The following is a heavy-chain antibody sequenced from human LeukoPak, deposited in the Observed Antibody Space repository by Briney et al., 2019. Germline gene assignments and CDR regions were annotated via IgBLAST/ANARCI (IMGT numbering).Heavy chain of an antibody. J-gene: IGHJ3*02. CDR2: ISAYNGNT. CDR3: ARADERAVVVPAALDAFDI. D-gene: IGHD2-2*01. CDR1: GYTFTYYG. V-gene: IGHV1-18*01. Sequence: ASVKVSCKASGYTFTYYGISWVRQAPGQGLEWMGWISAYNGNTNYAQKLQGRVTMTTDTSTSTAYMELRSLRSDDTAVYYCARADERAVVVPAALDAFDIWGQGTMVTVSS.